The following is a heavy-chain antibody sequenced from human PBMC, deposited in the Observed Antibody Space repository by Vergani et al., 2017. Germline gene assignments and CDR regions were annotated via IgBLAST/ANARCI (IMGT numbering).Heavy chain of an antibody. Sequence: VQLVESGGGVVQPGRSLRLSCAASGFTFSDFSMSWVRQAPGKGLEWVAFIGSSGPYINYADSVKGRFIISRDNTNNSLFLQLRSLRAEDAAVYYCARDCTSGGCPDNYGMDVWGQGATVTVSS. CDR1: GFTFSDFS. CDR3: ARDCTSGGCPDNYGMDV. CDR2: IGSSGPYI. D-gene: IGHD2-8*01. J-gene: IGHJ6*02. V-gene: IGHV3-21*06.